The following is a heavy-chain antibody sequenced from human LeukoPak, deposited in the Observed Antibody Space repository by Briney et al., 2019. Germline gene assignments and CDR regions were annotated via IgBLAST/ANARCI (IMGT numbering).Heavy chain of an antibody. CDR3: ARGSEDIVVVPAAPIGY. Sequence: GGSLRLSCAASGFTFSSYSMNWVRQAPGKGLEWVSSISSSSSYIYYADSVKGRFTTSRDNAKNSLYLQMNSLRAEDTAVYYCARGSEDIVVVPAAPIGYWGQGTLVTVSS. CDR2: ISSSSSYI. CDR1: GFTFSSYS. J-gene: IGHJ4*02. V-gene: IGHV3-21*01. D-gene: IGHD2-2*01.